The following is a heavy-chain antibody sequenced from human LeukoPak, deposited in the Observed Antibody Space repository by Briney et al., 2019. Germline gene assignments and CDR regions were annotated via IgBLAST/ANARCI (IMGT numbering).Heavy chain of an antibody. CDR1: GFTFSSYA. V-gene: IGHV3-23*01. Sequence: GGSLRLSCAASGFTFSSYAMSWVRQAPGKELEWVSAISGSGGSTYYADSVKGRFTISRDSSKNTLYLQMNSLRAEDTAVYYCACGDGTTWGPFDYWGQGTLVTVSS. D-gene: IGHD1-1*01. J-gene: IGHJ4*02. CDR3: ACGDGTTWGPFDY. CDR2: ISGSGGST.